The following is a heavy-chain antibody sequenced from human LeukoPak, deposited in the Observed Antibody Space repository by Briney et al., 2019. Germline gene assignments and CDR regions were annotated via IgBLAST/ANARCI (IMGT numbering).Heavy chain of an antibody. Sequence: GGSLRLSCAASGFTFSSYWMSWVRQAPGKGLEWVANIKQDGSEKYYVDSVKGRFTISRDNAKNSLYLQMNSLRAEDTAVYYCARDYYYGSGSYYNYFDYWGQGTLVTVSS. CDR3: ARDYYYGSGSYYNYFDY. CDR1: GFTFSSYW. CDR2: IKQDGSEK. J-gene: IGHJ4*02. D-gene: IGHD3-10*01. V-gene: IGHV3-7*01.